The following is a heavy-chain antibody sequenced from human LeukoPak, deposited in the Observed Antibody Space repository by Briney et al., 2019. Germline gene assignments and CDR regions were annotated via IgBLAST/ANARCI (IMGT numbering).Heavy chain of an antibody. CDR1: GYSFSDYW. V-gene: IGHV5-51*01. J-gene: IGHJ3*02. CDR3: ARGIAARRSDAFDI. CDR2: IYPGDSDT. Sequence: GESPKISCQGSGYSFSDYWIGWVRQMPGTGLEWMGIIYPGDSDTRYSPSFQGQVTISADKSISTAYLQWSSLKASDTAMYYCARGIAARRSDAFDIWGQGTMVTVSS. D-gene: IGHD6-6*01.